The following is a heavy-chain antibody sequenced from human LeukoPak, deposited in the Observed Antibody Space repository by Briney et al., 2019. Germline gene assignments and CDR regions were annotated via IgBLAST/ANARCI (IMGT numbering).Heavy chain of an antibody. J-gene: IGHJ5*02. CDR2: IYPGDSDT. Sequence: GESLKISCKGSGYSFTSYWIGWVRQMPGKGLEWMGIIYPGDSDTRYSPSFQGQVTISADKSISTAYLQWSSLKASDTAMYYCARHDSGSGTRAYNWFDPWGQGTLVTVSS. CDR1: GYSFTSYW. CDR3: ARHDSGSGTRAYNWFDP. V-gene: IGHV5-51*01. D-gene: IGHD4-17*01.